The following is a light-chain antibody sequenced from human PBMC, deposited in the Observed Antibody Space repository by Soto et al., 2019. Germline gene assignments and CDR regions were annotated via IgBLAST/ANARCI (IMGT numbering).Light chain of an antibody. V-gene: IGLV2-14*01. CDR3: ISYTSDDVRYV. CDR1: NSDIGIYDF. J-gene: IGLJ1*01. Sequence: LTQPASVSGTPGQSITISCTGSNSDIGIYDFVSWYQHHPGKAPKLIVSEVSHRPSGVSNRFSGSKSGNTASLTISGLQSEDEADYYCISYTSDDVRYVFGTGTKVTVL. CDR2: EVS.